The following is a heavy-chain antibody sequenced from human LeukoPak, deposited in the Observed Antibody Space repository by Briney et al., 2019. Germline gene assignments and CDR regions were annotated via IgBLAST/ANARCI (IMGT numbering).Heavy chain of an antibody. CDR2: IKDRSQGATS. V-gene: IGHV3-15*01. D-gene: IGHD2-8*02. Sequence: GGSLRLSCAVSGLTFNDAWMTWVRQAPGRGLEWVARIKDRSQGATSDYGAQVRGRFTISRDDSNNVVSLQMNSLINEDAAVYYCTTGLCTDTACHWDDAFAVWGQGTTVAVSS. J-gene: IGHJ3*01. CDR1: GLTFNDAW. CDR3: TTGLCTDTACHWDDAFAV.